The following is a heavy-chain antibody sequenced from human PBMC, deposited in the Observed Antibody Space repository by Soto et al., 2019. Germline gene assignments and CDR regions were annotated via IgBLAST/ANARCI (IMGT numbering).Heavy chain of an antibody. CDR2: ISWNSGSI. CDR1: GFTFDDYA. Sequence: EVQLVESGGGLVQPGRSLRLSCAASGFTFDDYAMHWVRQAPGKGLEWVSGISWNSGSIGYADSVKGRFTISRDNAKNSLYLQMNSLRAEDTALYYCAKARGDDGAFDIGGQGTMVTVSS. CDR3: AKARGDDGAFDI. V-gene: IGHV3-9*01. D-gene: IGHD4-17*01. J-gene: IGHJ3*02.